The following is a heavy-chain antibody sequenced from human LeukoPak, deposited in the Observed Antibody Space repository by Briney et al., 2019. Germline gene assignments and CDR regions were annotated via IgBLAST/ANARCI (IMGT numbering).Heavy chain of an antibody. D-gene: IGHD6-19*01. CDR2: IWYDGSNK. CDR3: ARDRRYSSGWYDYFDY. CDR1: GFTFSGYA. V-gene: IGHV3-33*08. J-gene: IGHJ4*02. Sequence: GRSLRLSCAASGFTFSGYAMHWVRQAPGKGLEWVAVIWYDGSNKYYADSVKGRFTISRDNSKNTLYLQMNSLRAEDTAVYYCARDRRYSSGWYDYFDYWGQGTLVTVSS.